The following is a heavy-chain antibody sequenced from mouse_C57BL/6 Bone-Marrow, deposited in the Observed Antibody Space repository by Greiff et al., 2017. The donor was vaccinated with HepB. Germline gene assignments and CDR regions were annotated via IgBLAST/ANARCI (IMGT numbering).Heavy chain of an antibody. CDR3: ARDGWPYAMDY. CDR1: GYTFTNYW. J-gene: IGHJ4*01. V-gene: IGHV1-63*01. Sequence: VQLQQSGAELVRPGTSVKMSCKASGYTFTNYWIGWAKQRPGHGLEWIGDICRGGGYTNYNEKVKGTATLSTDKSSSTVYLQFSSLTSEDSAMYYCARDGWPYAMDYWGQGTSVTVSS. CDR2: ICRGGGYT. D-gene: IGHD2-3*01.